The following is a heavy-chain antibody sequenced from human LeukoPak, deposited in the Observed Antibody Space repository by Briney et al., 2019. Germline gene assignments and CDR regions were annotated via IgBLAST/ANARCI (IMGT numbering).Heavy chain of an antibody. CDR3: ARLDCSSTSCYTGGLDY. CDR2: IYYSGST. V-gene: IGHV4-59*08. Sequence: KSSETLSLTRTVSGGSISSYYWSWIRQPPGKGLEWIGYIYYSGSTNYNPSLKSRVTISVDTSKNQFSLKLSSVTAADTAVYYCARLDCSSTSCYTGGLDYWGQGTLVTVSS. J-gene: IGHJ4*02. CDR1: GGSISSYY. D-gene: IGHD2-2*02.